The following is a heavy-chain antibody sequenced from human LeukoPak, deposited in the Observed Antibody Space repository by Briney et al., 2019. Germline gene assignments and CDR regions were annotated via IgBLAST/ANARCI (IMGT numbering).Heavy chain of an antibody. CDR2: IHSSSGSI. CDR1: GFNFSNYN. V-gene: IGHV3-21*01. J-gene: IGHJ3*02. CDR3: ARDLAWDAFDI. Sequence: NPGGSRRLSCAASGFNFSNYNMNWVRQAPGKGLEWVSSIHSSSGSIYYADSLKGRFTISRDNAKNSLYLQMNSLRAEDTAVYYCARDLAWDAFDIWGQGTMVTVSS.